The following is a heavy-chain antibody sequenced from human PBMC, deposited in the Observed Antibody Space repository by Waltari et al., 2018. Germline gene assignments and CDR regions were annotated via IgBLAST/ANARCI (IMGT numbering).Heavy chain of an antibody. Sequence: QVQLVQSGAEVRKPGSSVKVSCKASGGTFGSYAITWVRQAPGEGREWMGGIIPIFGTAPNYAQKFQGRLTITADESTATVYMDLSSLRSDDTAVYYCARRQLGGAFDPWGQGTLVSASS. V-gene: IGHV1-69*12. CDR3: ARRQLGGAFDP. CDR1: GGTFGSYA. J-gene: IGHJ5*02. CDR2: IIPIFGTAP. D-gene: IGHD3-16*01.